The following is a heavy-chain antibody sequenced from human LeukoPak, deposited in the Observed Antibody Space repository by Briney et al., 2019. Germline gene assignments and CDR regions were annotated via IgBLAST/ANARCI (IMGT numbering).Heavy chain of an antibody. D-gene: IGHD6-13*01. Sequence: ETLSLTCTVSGGSISSYYWSWIRQPPGKGLEWVSSISSSSSYIYYADSVKGRFTISRDNAKNSLYLQMNSLRAEDTAVYYCARDRLAAALDYWGQGTLVTVSS. CDR2: ISSSSSYI. V-gene: IGHV3-21*01. CDR3: ARDRLAAALDY. CDR1: GGSISSYY. J-gene: IGHJ4*02.